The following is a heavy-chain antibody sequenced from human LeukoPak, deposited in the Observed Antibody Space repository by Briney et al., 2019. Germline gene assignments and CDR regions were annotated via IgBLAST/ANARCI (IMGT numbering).Heavy chain of an antibody. CDR1: VYSLSSDYY. V-gene: IGHV4-38-2*01. D-gene: IGHD6-13*01. Sequence: SYTLSLPCVVSVYSLSSDYYWGLIRQPPAPGLEWIGSIYHSGNTYYNPSPKRRVTISVDTSKHRLSVKLSSVAAAYTAVYYCARQDFYPSSSSGYFDYWGQGTLVTVSS. J-gene: IGHJ4*02. CDR2: IYHSGNT. CDR3: ARQDFYPSSSSGYFDY.